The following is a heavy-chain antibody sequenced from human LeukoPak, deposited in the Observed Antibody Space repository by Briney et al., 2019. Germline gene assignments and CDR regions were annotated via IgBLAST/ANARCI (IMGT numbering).Heavy chain of an antibody. Sequence: PGGSLRLSCAASGFTFSSYGMHWVRQAPGKGLEWVAFIRYDGSNKYYADSVKGRFTISRDNSKNTLYLQMNSLRAEDTAVYYCAKTPGLWQQHDYWGQGTLVTVSS. D-gene: IGHD6-13*01. CDR1: GFTFSSYG. CDR3: AKTPGLWQQHDY. V-gene: IGHV3-30*02. CDR2: IRYDGSNK. J-gene: IGHJ4*02.